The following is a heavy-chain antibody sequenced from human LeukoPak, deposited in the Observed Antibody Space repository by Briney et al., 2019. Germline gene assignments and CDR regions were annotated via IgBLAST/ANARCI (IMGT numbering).Heavy chain of an antibody. Sequence: PSETLSLTCTVSGGSISSSSYYWGWIRQPPGKGLEWIGSIYYSGSTYYNPSLKSRVTISVDTSKNQFSLKLSSVTAADTAVYYCATGRGGYLAWGQGTLVTVSS. CDR1: GGSISSSSYY. CDR2: IYYSGST. V-gene: IGHV4-39*01. J-gene: IGHJ5*02. D-gene: IGHD5-24*01. CDR3: ATGRGGYLA.